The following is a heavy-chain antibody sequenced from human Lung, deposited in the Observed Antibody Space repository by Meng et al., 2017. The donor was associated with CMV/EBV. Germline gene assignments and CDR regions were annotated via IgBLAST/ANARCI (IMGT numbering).Heavy chain of an antibody. Sequence: ASVTVSCKASGYTFTGYYWYWARQAPGQGLEWMGWINPNNGGTKYAQRFQGRVTMTRDTSITTVYMELSRLTSDDTAVYYGARKTDTGGWNFHHWGQGTLVTGSS. CDR1: GYTFTGYY. J-gene: IGHJ1*01. D-gene: IGHD3-16*01. CDR2: INPNNGGT. V-gene: IGHV1-2*02. CDR3: ARKTDTGGWNFHH.